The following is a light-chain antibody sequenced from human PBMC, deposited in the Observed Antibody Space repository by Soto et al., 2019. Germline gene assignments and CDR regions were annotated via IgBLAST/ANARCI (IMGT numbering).Light chain of an antibody. Sequence: DIQMTQSPSSLSASVGDRVTITCRASRSIPSYLNWYQQKPGKAPKLLIYGTSSLQSGVPSRFSGSGSATDFTLTISSLQPEDFATYYCQQSYSSPHTFGQGTKLEIK. CDR3: QQSYSSPHT. CDR2: GTS. V-gene: IGKV1-39*01. J-gene: IGKJ2*01. CDR1: RSIPSY.